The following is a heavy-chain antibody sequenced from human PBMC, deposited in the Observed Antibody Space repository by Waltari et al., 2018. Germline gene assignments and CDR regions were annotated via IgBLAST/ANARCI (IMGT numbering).Heavy chain of an antibody. CDR3: AREYSSGWLGY. Sequence: QVQLVQSGAEVKKPGASVRISCEVSEYTFTGYYMHWVRQAPGQGLGWMGWINPNSGGTNYAQKFQGRVTMTRDTSISTAYMELSRLRSDDTAVYYCAREYSSGWLGYWGQGTLVTVSS. J-gene: IGHJ4*02. CDR2: INPNSGGT. CDR1: EYTFTGYY. V-gene: IGHV1-2*02. D-gene: IGHD6-19*01.